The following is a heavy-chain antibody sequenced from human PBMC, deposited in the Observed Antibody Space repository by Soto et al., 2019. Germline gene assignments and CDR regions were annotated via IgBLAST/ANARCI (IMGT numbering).Heavy chain of an antibody. V-gene: IGHV1-3*01. J-gene: IGHJ4*02. D-gene: IGHD6-13*01. Sequence: ASVKVSCTTAGYTFNKYPIDWVRQAPGQGLEWMGWINPANGDTGFSQKFQDRVTITRDTSKNQFSLKLGSVTAADTAVYYCARDFSSWFDYWGQGTLVTVSS. CDR2: INPANGDT. CDR1: GYTFNKYP. CDR3: ARDFSSWFDY.